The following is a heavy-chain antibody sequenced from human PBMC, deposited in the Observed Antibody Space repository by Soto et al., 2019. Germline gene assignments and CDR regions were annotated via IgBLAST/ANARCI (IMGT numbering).Heavy chain of an antibody. CDR3: AKDKSVAGFDY. Sequence: GGSLRLSCAASGFTFGNSWMHWVRQAPGKGLVWVSRIKSDGSGTTYVDSVKGRFTISRDNAKNTLYLQMNSLRVEDTAVYYWAKDKSVAGFDYWGQGTLVTVSS. CDR2: IKSDGSGT. CDR1: GFTFGNSW. V-gene: IGHV3-74*01. J-gene: IGHJ4*02. D-gene: IGHD6-19*01.